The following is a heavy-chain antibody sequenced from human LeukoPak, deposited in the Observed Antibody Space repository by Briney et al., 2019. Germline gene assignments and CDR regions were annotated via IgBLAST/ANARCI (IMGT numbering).Heavy chain of an antibody. D-gene: IGHD3-3*01. CDR2: ISGSGGST. Sequence: GGSLRLSCAASGFTFSSYAMSWVRQAPGKGLEWVSAISGSGGSTYYADSVKGRFTISRDNSKNTLYLQMNSLRAEDTAVYYCAKAAYDFWSGYYTSNYFDYWGQGTLVTVSS. CDR1: GFTFSSYA. J-gene: IGHJ4*02. V-gene: IGHV3-23*01. CDR3: AKAAYDFWSGYYTSNYFDY.